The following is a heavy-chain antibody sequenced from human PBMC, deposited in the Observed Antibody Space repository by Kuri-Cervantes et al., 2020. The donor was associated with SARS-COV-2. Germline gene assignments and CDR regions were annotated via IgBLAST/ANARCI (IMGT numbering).Heavy chain of an antibody. Sequence: SETLSLTCTVSGYSISSGYYWGWIRQPPGKGLEWIGYIYHSGSTYYNPSLKSRVTISVDRSKNQFSLKLSSVTAADTAVYYCARKQLVLGTFDYWGQGTLVTVSS. J-gene: IGHJ4*02. V-gene: IGHV4-38-2*02. CDR2: IYHSGST. D-gene: IGHD6-6*01. CDR3: ARKQLVLGTFDY. CDR1: GYSISSGYY.